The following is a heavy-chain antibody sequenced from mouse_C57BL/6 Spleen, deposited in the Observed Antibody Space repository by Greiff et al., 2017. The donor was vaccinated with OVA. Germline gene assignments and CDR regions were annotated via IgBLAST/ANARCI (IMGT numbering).Heavy chain of an antibody. Sequence: VQLKESGPGLVKPSQSLSLTCSVTGYSITSGYYWNWIRQFPGNKLEWMGYISYDGSNNYNPSLKNRISITRDTSKNQFFLKLNSVTTEDTATYYCARQLRHYAMDYWGQGTSVTVSS. CDR3: ARQLRHYAMDY. CDR1: GYSITSGYY. CDR2: ISYDGSN. V-gene: IGHV3-6*01. D-gene: IGHD3-2*02. J-gene: IGHJ4*01.